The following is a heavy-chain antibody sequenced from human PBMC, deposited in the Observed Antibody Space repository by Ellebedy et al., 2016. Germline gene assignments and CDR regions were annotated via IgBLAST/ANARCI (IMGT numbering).Heavy chain of an antibody. J-gene: IGHJ4*02. V-gene: IGHV4-59*12. CDR1: GGSFSGYY. Sequence: SETLSLTCAVYGGSFSGYYWSWIRQPPGKGLEWIGHIYYSGSTNYNPSLKTRITISVDTSKSQFSLKLSSVTAADTAVYYCARGKSMVRGDYWGQGTLVTVSS. CDR2: IYYSGST. D-gene: IGHD3-10*01. CDR3: ARGKSMVRGDY.